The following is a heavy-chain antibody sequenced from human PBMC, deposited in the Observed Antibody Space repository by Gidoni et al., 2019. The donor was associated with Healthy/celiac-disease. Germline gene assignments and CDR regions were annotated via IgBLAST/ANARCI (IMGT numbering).Heavy chain of an antibody. CDR1: GGSFSGYY. CDR2: INHSGST. CDR3: ARQLGFCSSTSCGYYYYYGMDV. Sequence: QVQLQQWGAGLLTPSETLSLTCAVYGGSFSGYYWSWIRQPPGKGLEWIGEINHSGSTNYNPSLKSRVTISVDTSKNQFSLKLSSVTAADTAVYYCARQLGFCSSTSCGYYYYYGMDVWGQGTTVTVSS. V-gene: IGHV4-34*01. D-gene: IGHD2-2*01. J-gene: IGHJ6*02.